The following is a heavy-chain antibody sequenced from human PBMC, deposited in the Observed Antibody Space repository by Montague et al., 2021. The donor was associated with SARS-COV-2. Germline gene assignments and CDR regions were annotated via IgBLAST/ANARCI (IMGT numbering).Heavy chain of an antibody. CDR3: ARLKRYFDSSGSPSAFDF. Sequence: SETLSLTCTVSGGSITNNIAYWAWIRQPPGKGLEWIVSIYYTGNTYYNPSLKSRVTISVVTSKNHFTLKLSSVTAAETAVYYCARLKRYFDSSGSPSAFDFWGQGTKVTVSS. D-gene: IGHD3-22*01. CDR2: IYYTGNT. J-gene: IGHJ3*01. CDR1: GGSITNNIAY. V-gene: IGHV4-39*02.